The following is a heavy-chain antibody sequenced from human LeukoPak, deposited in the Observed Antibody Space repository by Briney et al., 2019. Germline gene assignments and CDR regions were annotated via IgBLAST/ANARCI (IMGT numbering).Heavy chain of an antibody. CDR2: ITDDGINT. D-gene: IGHD3-16*01. V-gene: IGHV3-23*01. J-gene: IGHJ6*02. CDR3: ARGLMGGMDV. Sequence: GGSLRLSCAASGFTFSHYAMTWVRQGPGGRLEWVSSITDDGINTYYIDSVKGRFTMSRDNSKDTLYLQMNSLRAEDTAVYYCARGLMGGMDVWGQGTTVTVSS. CDR1: GFTFSHYA.